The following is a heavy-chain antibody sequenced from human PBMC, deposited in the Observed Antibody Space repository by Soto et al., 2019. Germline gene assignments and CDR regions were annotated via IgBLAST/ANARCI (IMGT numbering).Heavy chain of an antibody. D-gene: IGHD2-15*01. V-gene: IGHV4-39*01. CDR3: APLSVSLSGPYGIHV. CDR2: TFYSGLT. CDR1: GYSVTSSDYY. J-gene: IGHJ6*02. Sequence: SETLSLTCSVSGYSVTSSDYYWAWIRQPPGKGLEWIGSTFYSGLTYYNPSLKSRVTLSVDTSKNQFSVRLNSVTAADTAVYYCAPLSVSLSGPYGIHVWGQGTTVTVSS.